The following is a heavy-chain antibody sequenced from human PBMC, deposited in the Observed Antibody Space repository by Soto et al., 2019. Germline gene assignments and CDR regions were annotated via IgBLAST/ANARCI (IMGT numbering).Heavy chain of an antibody. D-gene: IGHD3-22*01. CDR2: VSDGGGAT. CDR1: GFAFSSYA. Sequence: EVQLLESGGGLVQPGGSLRLSCAASGFAFSSYAMTWVRQAPGKGLEWVSAVSDGGGATVYADSVKGRFTISRDNSKDTLFLQMNSLRADDTAVYYCARGRYFDGGDYWVANLAFDYWGQGTLVTVSS. CDR3: ARGRYFDGGDYWVANLAFDY. V-gene: IGHV3-23*01. J-gene: IGHJ4*02.